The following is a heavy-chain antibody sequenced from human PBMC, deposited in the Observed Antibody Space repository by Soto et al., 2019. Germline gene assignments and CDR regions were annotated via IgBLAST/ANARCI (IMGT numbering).Heavy chain of an antibody. V-gene: IGHV1-24*01. CDR3: ATAKRVLRYFDWLYY. CDR1: GYTLTDLS. D-gene: IGHD3-9*01. Sequence: ASVKVSCKVSGYTLTDLSMHWVRQAPGKGLEWMGGFDPEDGETIYAQKFQGRVTMTEDTSTDTAYMELSSLRSEDTAVYYCATAKRVLRYFDWLYYWGQGTLVTVSS. CDR2: FDPEDGET. J-gene: IGHJ4*02.